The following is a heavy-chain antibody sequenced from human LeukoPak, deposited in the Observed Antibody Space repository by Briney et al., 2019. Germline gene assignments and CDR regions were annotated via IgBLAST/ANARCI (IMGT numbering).Heavy chain of an antibody. V-gene: IGHV4-39*07. CDR3: AREVTGTTIL. Sequence: PSETLSLTCTVSGGSISSSSYYWGWIRQPPGKVLEWIGRIYYSGSTYYNPSLKSRVTISVDTSKNQFSLKLSSVTAADTAVYYCAREVTGTTILWGQGTLVTVSS. J-gene: IGHJ4*02. D-gene: IGHD1-20*01. CDR1: GGSISSSSYY. CDR2: IYYSGST.